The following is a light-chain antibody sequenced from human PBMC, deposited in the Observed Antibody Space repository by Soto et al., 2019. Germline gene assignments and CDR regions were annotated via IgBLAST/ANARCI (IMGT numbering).Light chain of an antibody. CDR3: QHYNNWPLYT. V-gene: IGKV3-15*01. Sequence: EVVMTQSPATLSVSPGERATLSCRASQSVGSNLAWYQHKPGQAPRLLIYGASTRATGIPARFSGSGSGTDFTLTISSLQSEDFAVYYCQHYNNWPLYTFGQGTKLEIK. CDR1: QSVGSN. CDR2: GAS. J-gene: IGKJ2*01.